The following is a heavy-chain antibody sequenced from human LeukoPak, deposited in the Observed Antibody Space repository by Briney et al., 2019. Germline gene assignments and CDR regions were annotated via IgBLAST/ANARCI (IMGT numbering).Heavy chain of an antibody. D-gene: IGHD6-19*01. CDR1: GFTFSSYG. J-gene: IGHJ4*02. CDR2: ISYDGSNK. CDR3: AKDLLRGIAVAGTIDY. V-gene: IGHV3-30*18. Sequence: PGGSLRLSCAASGFTFSSYGMHWVRQAPGKGLEWVAVISYDGSNKYYADSVKGRFTISRDNSKNTLYLQMSSLRAEDTAVYYCAKDLLRGIAVAGTIDYWGQGTLVTVSS.